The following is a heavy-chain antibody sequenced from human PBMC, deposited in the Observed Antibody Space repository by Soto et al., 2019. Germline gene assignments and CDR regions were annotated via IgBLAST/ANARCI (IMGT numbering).Heavy chain of an antibody. Sequence: ASVKVSCKASGYTFTVYYMHWVRQATGQGLEWMGWMNPNTGNTRYAQRFQGRLIMTRDTSISTAYTELGSLNSEDTAVYYCARGQLATLTDFWGQGTLVTVSS. D-gene: IGHD3-9*01. V-gene: IGHV1-8*02. CDR3: ARGQLATLTDF. J-gene: IGHJ4*02. CDR1: GYTFTVYY. CDR2: MNPNTGNT.